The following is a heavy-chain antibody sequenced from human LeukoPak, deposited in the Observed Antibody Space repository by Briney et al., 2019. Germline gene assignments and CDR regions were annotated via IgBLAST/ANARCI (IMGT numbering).Heavy chain of an antibody. CDR1: GFTFSDYY. D-gene: IGHD3-10*01. CDR2: ISSDSSYT. Sequence: PGGSLRLSCAASGFTFSDYYMNWIRQAPGKGLEWVSHISSDSSYTNYADSVKGRFTISRDNAKNSLYLQMNSLRDEDTAVYYCARELPDYYGSGSYYIWDYYYYYGMDVWGQGTTVTVSS. V-gene: IGHV3-11*06. CDR3: ARELPDYYGSGSYYIWDYYYYYGMDV. J-gene: IGHJ6*02.